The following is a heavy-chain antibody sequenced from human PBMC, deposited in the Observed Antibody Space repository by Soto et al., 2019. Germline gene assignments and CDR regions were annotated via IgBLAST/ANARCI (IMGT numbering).Heavy chain of an antibody. CDR3: ASSLLVGYGLEGESD. CDR2: ISAYNGNT. CDR1: GYTFTSYG. J-gene: IGHJ4*02. D-gene: IGHD5-18*01. Sequence: QVQLVQSGAEVKKPGASVKVSCKASGYTFTSYGISWVRQAPGQGLEWMGWISAYNGNTNYAQKLQGRVTMTTDTSXXTAYMELRSLISDDTAVYYCASSLLVGYGLEGESDWGQGTLVTVSS. V-gene: IGHV1-18*01.